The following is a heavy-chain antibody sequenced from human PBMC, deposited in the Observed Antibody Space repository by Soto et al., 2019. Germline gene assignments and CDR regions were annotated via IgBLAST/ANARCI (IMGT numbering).Heavy chain of an antibody. Sequence: QGQLVESGGSVVQPGRSLRLSCAASGFTFSNYGMHWVRQAPGKGLEWVAIISYDGSNKCYADSVKGRFTISRDNSKNTLYLQMDSLRAEDTAVYYCAKDRRSSWTFDYWGQGTLVSVSS. CDR1: GFTFSNYG. CDR2: ISYDGSNK. D-gene: IGHD6-6*01. J-gene: IGHJ4*02. V-gene: IGHV3-30*18. CDR3: AKDRRSSWTFDY.